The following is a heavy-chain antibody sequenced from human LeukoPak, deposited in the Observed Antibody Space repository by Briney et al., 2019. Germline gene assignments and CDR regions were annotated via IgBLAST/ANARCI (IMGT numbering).Heavy chain of an antibody. V-gene: IGHV3-30*03. J-gene: IGHJ4*02. CDR3: VRAERNAGVFDY. Sequence: PGGSLRLSCAASEFTFNNYGMHWVRQAPGKGLEWVALISKDGSNEYYADSVKGRFTISRDNSKNTLYLQMNSLRAEDTAVYYCVRAERNAGVFDYWGQGTLVIVSS. D-gene: IGHD3-3*01. CDR2: ISKDGSNE. CDR1: EFTFNNYG.